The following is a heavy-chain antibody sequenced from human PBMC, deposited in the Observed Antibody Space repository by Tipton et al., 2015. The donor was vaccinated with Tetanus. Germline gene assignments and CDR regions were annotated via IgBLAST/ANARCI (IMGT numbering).Heavy chain of an antibody. J-gene: IGHJ4*02. CDR3: ARDEAYSGSSTTDY. V-gene: IGHV3-30-3*01. Sequence: SLRLSCAASGFTFSSYAMHWVRQAPGKGLEWVAVISYDGSNKYYADSVKGRFTISRDNSKNTLYLQMNSLRAEDTAVYYCARDEAYSGSSTTDYWGQGTLVTVSS. CDR1: GFTFSSYA. CDR2: ISYDGSNK. D-gene: IGHD1-26*01.